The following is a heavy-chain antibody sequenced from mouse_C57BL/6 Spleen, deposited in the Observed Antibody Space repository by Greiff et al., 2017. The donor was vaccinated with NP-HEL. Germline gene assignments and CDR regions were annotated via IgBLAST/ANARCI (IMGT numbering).Heavy chain of an antibody. CDR1: GYAFSSYW. V-gene: IGHV1-80*01. J-gene: IGHJ4*01. CDR3: ARGATVVATDLGDYYAMDY. Sequence: QVQLQQSGAELVKPGASVKISCKASGYAFSSYWMNWVKQRPGKGLEWIGQIYPGDGDTNYNGKFKGKATLTADKSSSTAYMQLSSLTSEDSAVYFCARGATVVATDLGDYYAMDYGGQGTSVTVSS. CDR2: IYPGDGDT. D-gene: IGHD1-1*01.